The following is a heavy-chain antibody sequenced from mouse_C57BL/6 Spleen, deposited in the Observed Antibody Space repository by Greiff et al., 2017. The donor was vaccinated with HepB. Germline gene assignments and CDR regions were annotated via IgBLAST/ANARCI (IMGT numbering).Heavy chain of an antibody. V-gene: IGHV5-6*02. D-gene: IGHD2-3*01. CDR2: ISSGGSYT. J-gene: IGHJ2*01. CDR3: ARHWEMVTLLDY. Sequence: EVKLVESGGDLVKPGGSLKLSCAASGFTFSSYGMSWVRQTPDKRLEWVATISSGGSYTYYPDSVKGRFTISRDNAKNTLYLQMSSLKSEDTAMYYCARHWEMVTLLDYWGQGTTLTVSS. CDR1: GFTFSSYG.